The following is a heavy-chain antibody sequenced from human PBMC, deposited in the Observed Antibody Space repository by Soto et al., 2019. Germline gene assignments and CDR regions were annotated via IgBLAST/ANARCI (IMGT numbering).Heavy chain of an antibody. V-gene: IGHV1-2*02. CDR1: GYTFTGYY. CDR3: AREPLGGELLYYYYGMDV. D-gene: IGHD1-26*01. CDR2: INPNSGGT. J-gene: IGHJ6*02. Sequence: ASVKVSCKASGYTFTGYYMHWVRQAPGQGLEWMGWINPNSGGTNYAQKFQGRVTMTRDTSISTAYMELSRLRSDDTAVYYCAREPLGGELLYYYYGMDVWGQGTTVTVS.